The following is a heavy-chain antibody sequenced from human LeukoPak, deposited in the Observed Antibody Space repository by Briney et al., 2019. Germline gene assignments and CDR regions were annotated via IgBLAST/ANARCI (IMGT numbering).Heavy chain of an antibody. J-gene: IGHJ4*02. D-gene: IGHD2-15*01. CDR2: IWYDGSNK. V-gene: IGHV3-33*01. Sequence: PGGSLRLSCAASGFTFSSYGMHWVRQAPGKGLEWVAVIWYDGSNKYYADSVKGRFTISRDNSKNTLYLQMHSLRAEDTAVYYCARDPEYCSGGSCYSGGFDYWGQGTLVTVSS. CDR3: ARDPEYCSGGSCYSGGFDY. CDR1: GFTFSSYG.